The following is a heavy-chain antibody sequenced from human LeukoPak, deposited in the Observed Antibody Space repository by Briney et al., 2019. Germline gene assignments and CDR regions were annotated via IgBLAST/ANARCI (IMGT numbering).Heavy chain of an antibody. CDR2: IYHSGST. J-gene: IGHJ4*02. CDR3: ASYYSSSSPFDY. V-gene: IGHV4-30-2*01. Sequence: SQTLSLTCTVSGGSISSGGYYWSWIRQPPGKGLEWIGYIYHSGSTYYNPSLKSRVTISVDRSKNQFSLKLSSVTAADTAVYYCASYYSSSSPFDYWGQGTLVTVSS. D-gene: IGHD6-6*01. CDR1: GGSISSGGYY.